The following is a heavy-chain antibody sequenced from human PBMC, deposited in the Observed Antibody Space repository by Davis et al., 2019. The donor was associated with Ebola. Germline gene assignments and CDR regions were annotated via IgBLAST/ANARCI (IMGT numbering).Heavy chain of an antibody. CDR2: ISWNSGSI. D-gene: IGHD3-22*01. V-gene: IGHV3-9*01. J-gene: IGHJ4*02. Sequence: PGGSLRLSCAASGFTFDDYAMHWVRQAPGKGLEWVSGISWNSGSIGYADSVKGRFTISRDNAKNSLYLQMNSLRAEDTAVYYCARPYYYDSSGSGDYWGQGTLVTVSS. CDR3: ARPYYYDSSGSGDY. CDR1: GFTFDDYA.